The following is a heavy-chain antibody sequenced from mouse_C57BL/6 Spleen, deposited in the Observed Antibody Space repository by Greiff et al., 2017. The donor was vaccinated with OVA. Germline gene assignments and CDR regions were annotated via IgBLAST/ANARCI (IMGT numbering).Heavy chain of an antibody. CDR2: ISSGSSTI. CDR1: GFTFSDYG. J-gene: IGHJ4*01. V-gene: IGHV5-17*01. CDR3: ARNYGNPYYAMDY. D-gene: IGHD2-1*01. Sequence: VQLKESGGGLVKPGGSLKLSCAASGFTFSDYGMHWVRQAPEKGLEWVAYISSGSSTIYYADTVKGRFTISRDNAKNTLFLQMTSLRSEDTAMYYCARNYGNPYYAMDYWGQGTSVTVSS.